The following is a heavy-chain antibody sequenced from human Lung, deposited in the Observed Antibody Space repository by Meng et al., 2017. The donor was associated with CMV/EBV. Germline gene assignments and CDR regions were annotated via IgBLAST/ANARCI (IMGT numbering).Heavy chain of an antibody. Sequence: SXAASGFTFSSYAMNWVRQAPGKGLEWVPSISSSSTFKHYADSMKGRFTISRDNTKNSLYLQMSGLRAEDTALYYCARDLLGTRDYFDSWGQGTXVTVSS. CDR2: ISSSSTFK. CDR3: ARDLLGTRDYFDS. J-gene: IGHJ4*02. CDR1: GFTFSSYA. V-gene: IGHV3-21*01. D-gene: IGHD7-27*01.